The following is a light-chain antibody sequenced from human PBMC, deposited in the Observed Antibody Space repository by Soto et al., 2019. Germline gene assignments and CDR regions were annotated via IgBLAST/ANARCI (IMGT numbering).Light chain of an antibody. CDR3: QQSYTTPLFT. V-gene: IGKV1-39*01. CDR2: AAS. J-gene: IGKJ3*01. Sequence: DIQMTQSPSSLSKSVGDRGTITCRASQSISTNLNWYQVKPGKAPKLLIYAASSLESGVPSRFSGSGSGTDFTLTISSLQPEDFATYYCQQSYTTPLFTFGPGTKVDIK. CDR1: QSISTN.